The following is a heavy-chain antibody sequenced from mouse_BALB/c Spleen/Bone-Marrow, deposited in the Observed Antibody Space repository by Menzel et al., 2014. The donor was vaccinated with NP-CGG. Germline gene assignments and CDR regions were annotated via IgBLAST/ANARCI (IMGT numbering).Heavy chain of an antibody. J-gene: IGHJ3*01. CDR3: ARDYYLAY. V-gene: IGHV7-3*02. CDR2: IRNKANGYTI. D-gene: IGHD2-1*01. Sequence: DVKLVESGGGLVQPGGSLRLSCTTSGFTFTDYYMSWVRQPPGKALEWLVFIRNKANGYTIECSASVKGRFTISRDNSQNILYLQMNTLRAEDSATYYCARDYYLAYWGQGTLVTVSA. CDR1: GFTFTDYY.